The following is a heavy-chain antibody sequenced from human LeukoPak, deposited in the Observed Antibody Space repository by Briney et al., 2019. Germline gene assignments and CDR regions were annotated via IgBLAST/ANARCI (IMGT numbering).Heavy chain of an antibody. J-gene: IGHJ4*02. CDR2: IIPNDDCASYAT. V-gene: IGHV1-2*02. CDR3: ARDLGGSSSFIY. CDR1: GYSCTDSY. Sequence: ASVKVSCKASGYSCTDSYIHWVPQAPGQVIKRMGLIIPNDDCASYATSYARKFQGRLTMTRAPSISTAYVEGSRVRSVDTTEYYCARDLGGSSSFIYWGAGALVTVSS. D-gene: IGHD6-6*01.